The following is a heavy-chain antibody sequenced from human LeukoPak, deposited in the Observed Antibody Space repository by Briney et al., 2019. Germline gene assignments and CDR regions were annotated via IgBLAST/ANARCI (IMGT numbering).Heavy chain of an antibody. Sequence: GGSLRLSCAASGFTFSRYYMHWVRQAPGKGLVSVSRINSDGRSTTYADSVRGRFTVSRDNAKNTLYLQMNSLKVEDTAMYYCTRVFVGDEYSSSGYWGQGTLVTVSS. J-gene: IGHJ4*02. CDR3: TRVFVGDEYSSSGY. D-gene: IGHD6-13*01. CDR2: INSDGRST. CDR1: GFTFSRYY. V-gene: IGHV3-74*01.